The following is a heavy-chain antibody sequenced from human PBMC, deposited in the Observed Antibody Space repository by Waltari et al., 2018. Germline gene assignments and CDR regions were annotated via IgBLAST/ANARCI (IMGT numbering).Heavy chain of an antibody. D-gene: IGHD7-27*01. CDR1: GFRFTPAW. J-gene: IGHJ4*01. CDR2: ITSQNDGVTT. Sequence: EVQMVESGGGSVKPGDSLGLSCIASGFRFTPAWLTWVRQAPGKGLEWVGRITSQNDGVTTNFAASVRGRFSISRDDSQNMVFLQMNSLRTEDTAVYYCTTLDAPWGGWGHGTLVTVSS. V-gene: IGHV3-15*01. CDR3: TTLDAPWGG.